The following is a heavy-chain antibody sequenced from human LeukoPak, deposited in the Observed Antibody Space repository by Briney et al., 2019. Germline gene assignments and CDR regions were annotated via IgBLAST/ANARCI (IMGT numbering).Heavy chain of an antibody. Sequence: TGGSLRLSCAASGFTFSSYAMSWVRQAPGKGLEWVSAISGSGGSTYYADSVKGRFTISRDNSKNTLYLQMNSLRAEDTAVYYCAKPITMVRGVKPDYWGQGTLVTVSS. CDR2: ISGSGGST. CDR3: AKPITMVRGVKPDY. V-gene: IGHV3-23*01. D-gene: IGHD3-10*01. CDR1: GFTFSSYA. J-gene: IGHJ4*02.